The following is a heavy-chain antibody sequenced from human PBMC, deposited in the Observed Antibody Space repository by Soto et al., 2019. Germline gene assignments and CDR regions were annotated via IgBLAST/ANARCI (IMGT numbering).Heavy chain of an antibody. D-gene: IGHD3-3*01. CDR2: ISSSSSYI. CDR3: ARATRYYDFWSGYFHNWFDP. J-gene: IGHJ5*02. CDR1: GFTFSSYS. V-gene: IGHV3-21*01. Sequence: EVQLVESGGGLVKPGGSLRLSCAASGFTFSSYSMNWVRQAPGKGLEWVSSISSSSSYIYYADSVKGRFTISRDNAKNSLYLQMNSLRAEDTAVYYCARATRYYDFWSGYFHNWFDPWGQGTLVTVSS.